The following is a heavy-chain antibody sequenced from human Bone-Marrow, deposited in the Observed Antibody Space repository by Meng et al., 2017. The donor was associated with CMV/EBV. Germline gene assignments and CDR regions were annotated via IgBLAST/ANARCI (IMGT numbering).Heavy chain of an antibody. Sequence: GESLKISCVASGFSISSFWMSWVRQAAGKGVEWVANIEQDDSEDYHVDPVRGRFTISRNTAKNSVYLQMNSLRVDDTAVYYCARRGGGGYHNGAFDIWGRGTMVTVSS. CDR1: GFSISSFW. D-gene: IGHD5-24*01. CDR3: ARRGGGGYHNGAFDI. J-gene: IGHJ3*02. CDR2: IEQDDSED. V-gene: IGHV3-7*01.